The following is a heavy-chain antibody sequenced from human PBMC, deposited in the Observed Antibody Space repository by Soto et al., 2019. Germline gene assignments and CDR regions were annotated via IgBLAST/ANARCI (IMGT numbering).Heavy chain of an antibody. CDR3: AKRPGYSGSWYLDY. D-gene: IGHD6-13*01. Sequence: EVQLLESGGGLVQPGGSLRLSCEASGFTFSSYAMSWVRQAPGKGLEWVSAISGSGGSTYYADSVKGRFTISRDNSKTTLYLHMTRRGPEDPAIYYCAKRPGYSGSWYLDYWGQGTLVTV. V-gene: IGHV3-23*01. J-gene: IGHJ4*02. CDR1: GFTFSSYA. CDR2: ISGSGGST.